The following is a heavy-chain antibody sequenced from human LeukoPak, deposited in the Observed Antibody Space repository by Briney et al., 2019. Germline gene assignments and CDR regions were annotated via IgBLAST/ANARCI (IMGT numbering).Heavy chain of an antibody. CDR3: ARSSGWYLALSP. CDR2: IYYSGTT. Sequence: SETLSLTCTVSGGSISNYYWNWIRQPPGKGLEWIGYIYYSGTTNYNPSLTSRVTISVDTSKNQFSLKLNSVTAADTAVYYCARSSGWYLALSPWGQGTLVTVSS. CDR1: GGSISNYY. V-gene: IGHV4-59*08. J-gene: IGHJ5*02. D-gene: IGHD6-13*01.